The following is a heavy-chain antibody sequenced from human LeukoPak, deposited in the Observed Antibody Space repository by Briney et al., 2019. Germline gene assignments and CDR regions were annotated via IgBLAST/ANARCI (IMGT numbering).Heavy chain of an antibody. V-gene: IGHV3-30-3*01. J-gene: IGHJ4*02. Sequence: GRSLRLSCAASGFTFSSYAMHWVRQAPGKGLEWVAGISYDGSNKYYADSVKGRFTISRDNSKNTLCLQMNSLRAEDTAVYYCARVRDGYNYEYYFDYWGQGTLVTVSS. D-gene: IGHD5-24*01. CDR3: ARVRDGYNYEYYFDY. CDR1: GFTFSSYA. CDR2: ISYDGSNK.